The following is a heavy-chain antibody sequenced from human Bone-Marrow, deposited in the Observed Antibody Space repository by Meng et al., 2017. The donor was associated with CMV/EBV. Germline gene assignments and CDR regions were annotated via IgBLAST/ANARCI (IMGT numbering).Heavy chain of an antibody. J-gene: IGHJ6*02. V-gene: IGHV3-9*01. CDR1: GFTFDDYA. CDR3: AKDVTMIADYGMDV. CDR2: ISWNSGSI. D-gene: IGHD3-22*01. Sequence: SLKISCAASGFTFDDYAMHWVRQAPGKGLEWVSGISWNSGSIGYADSVKGRFTISRDNAKNSLYLQMNSLRAEDTALYYCAKDVTMIADYGMDVWGQGTTVTVYS.